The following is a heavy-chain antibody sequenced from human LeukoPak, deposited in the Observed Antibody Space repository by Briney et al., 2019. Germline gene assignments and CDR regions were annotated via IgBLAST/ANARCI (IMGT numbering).Heavy chain of an antibody. J-gene: IGHJ5*02. D-gene: IGHD4/OR15-4a*01. CDR1: GYTFNGYY. CDR2: LDPKSGGT. Sequence: ASVKVSCKASGYTFNGYYIHWVRQAPGQGPEWMGWLDPKSGGTKYAQRFQGRVTMTWDTSTSTVYMELSSLRSEDTAVYYCVRDMSLEAHDYCNWFDPWGQGTLVTVSS. V-gene: IGHV1-2*02. CDR3: VRDMSLEAHDYCNWFDP.